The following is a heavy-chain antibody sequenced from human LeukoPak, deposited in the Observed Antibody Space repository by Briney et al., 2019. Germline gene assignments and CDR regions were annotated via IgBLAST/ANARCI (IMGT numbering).Heavy chain of an antibody. V-gene: IGHV3-23*01. D-gene: IGHD2-21*02. J-gene: IGHJ4*02. CDR2: ISGSDSST. CDR1: GFTFSSYA. Sequence: PGGSLRLSCAASGFTFSSYAMSWVRQAPGKGLEWVSRISGSDSSTHYAESEKGRFTISRDNSKNTLYLQMNSLRAEDTAVYYCAKVMQTYCGGDCYSFYFDYWGQGTLVTVSS. CDR3: AKVMQTYCGGDCYSFYFDY.